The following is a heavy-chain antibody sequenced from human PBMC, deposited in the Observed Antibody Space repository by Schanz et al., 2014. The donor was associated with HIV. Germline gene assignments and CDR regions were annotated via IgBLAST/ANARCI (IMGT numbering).Heavy chain of an antibody. Sequence: VQLVESGGGLVQPGRSLRLSCAASGFTFDDYAMHWVRQAPGKGLEWVAVIWYDGSYTSYADSVTGRFTVSRDNSKNTLYLQMNSLRVEDTAIYYCANSDRITFGGAIDCWGQGTLVTVSS. CDR1: GFTFDDYA. CDR3: ANSDRITFGGAIDC. D-gene: IGHD3-16*01. CDR2: IWYDGSYT. V-gene: IGHV3-33*08. J-gene: IGHJ4*02.